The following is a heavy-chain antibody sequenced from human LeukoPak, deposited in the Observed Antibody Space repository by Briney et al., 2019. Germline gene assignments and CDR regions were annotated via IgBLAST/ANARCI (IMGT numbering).Heavy chain of an antibody. CDR1: GVSISSYY. CDR3: ARVTGYMIEDYFDY. Sequence: PSETLSLTCTVSGVSISSYYWSWIRQPAGKGLEWIGRIYTSGSTNYNPSLKSRVTMSVDTSKNQFSLKLRSVTAADTAVYYCARVTGYMIEDYFDYWGQGILVTVSS. J-gene: IGHJ4*02. V-gene: IGHV4-4*07. D-gene: IGHD3-9*01. CDR2: IYTSGST.